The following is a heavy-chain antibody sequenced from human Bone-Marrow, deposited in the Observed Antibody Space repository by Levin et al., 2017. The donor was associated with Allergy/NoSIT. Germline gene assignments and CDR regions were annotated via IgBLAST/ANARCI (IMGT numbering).Heavy chain of an antibody. V-gene: IGHV3-66*01. CDR2: IYSGGST. D-gene: IGHD1-26*01. J-gene: IGHJ6*02. CDR3: ARDSGSYYNYYGMDV. Sequence: LSLTCAASGFTVSSNYMSWVRQAPGKGLEWVSVIYSGGSTYYADSVKGRFTVSRDNSKNTLYLQMNSLRAEDTAVYYCARDSGSYYNYYGMDVWGQGTTVTVSS. CDR1: GFTVSSNY.